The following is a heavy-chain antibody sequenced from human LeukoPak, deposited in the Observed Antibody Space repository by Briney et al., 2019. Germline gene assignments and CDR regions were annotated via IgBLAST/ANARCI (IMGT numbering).Heavy chain of an antibody. J-gene: IGHJ4*02. CDR1: GYTFTGYY. CDR3: ARGIRGSRGYYFDY. V-gene: IGHV1-2*02. CDR2: INPNSGGT. Sequence: ASVKVSCKAPGYTFTGYYMHWVRQAPGQGLEWMGWINPNSGGTNYAQKFQGRVTMTRDTSISTAYMELSRPRSDDTAVYYCARGIRGSRGYYFDYWGQGTLVTVSS. D-gene: IGHD3-10*01.